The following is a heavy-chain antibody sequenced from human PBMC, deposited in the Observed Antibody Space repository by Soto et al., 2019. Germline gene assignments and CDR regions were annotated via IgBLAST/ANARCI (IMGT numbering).Heavy chain of an antibody. CDR3: ARAPQFDAFDI. V-gene: IGHV4-34*01. CDR2: INHSGST. J-gene: IGHJ3*02. Sequence: SDTLYLTCAVYGGSFSGYYWSWIRQPPGKGLEWIGEINHSGSTNYNPSLKSRVTISVDTSKNQFSLELSSVTAADTAVYYCARAPQFDAFDIWGQGTMVTVSS. CDR1: GGSFSGYY.